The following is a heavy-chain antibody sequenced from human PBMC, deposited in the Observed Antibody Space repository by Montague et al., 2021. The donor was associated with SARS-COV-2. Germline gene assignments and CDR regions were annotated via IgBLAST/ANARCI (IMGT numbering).Heavy chain of an antibody. CDR3: ARYSVAGTRYFDL. CDR2: INFSGKT. CDR1: GGSISSSSYY. V-gene: IGHV4-39*01. D-gene: IGHD6-19*01. Sequence: SETLSLTCTVSGGSISSSSYYRGWVRQPPGKGLEWIGSINFSGKTYYNPSLKSRVTISVDTSKDQFSLKLSSVTAADTAVYYCARYSVAGTRYFDLWGQGTLVTVSS. J-gene: IGHJ4*02.